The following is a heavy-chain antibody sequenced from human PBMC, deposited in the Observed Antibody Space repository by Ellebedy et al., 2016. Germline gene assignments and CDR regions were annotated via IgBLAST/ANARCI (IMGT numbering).Heavy chain of an antibody. CDR2: ISAGSDTT. Sequence: GESLKISXTASGLNFNTFFMSWVRQAPGKGLEWVSTISAGSDTTRLADSVKGRFTISRDSSKNSVYLRMNSLRVEDTARYYCRQGHYADYWGQGTLVTVSS. CDR1: GLNFNTFF. J-gene: IGHJ4*02. CDR3: RQGHYADY. V-gene: IGHV3-23*01.